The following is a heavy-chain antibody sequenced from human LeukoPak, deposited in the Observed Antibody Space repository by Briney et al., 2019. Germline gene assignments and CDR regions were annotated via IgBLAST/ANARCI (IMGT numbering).Heavy chain of an antibody. D-gene: IGHD3-22*01. J-gene: IGHJ5*02. Sequence: ASMKVSCKASGYTFTGYYLHWVRQAPGQGLEWMGWIHPNSGATNYAQEFQGRVTMTTDTSTTTAYMELRSLRSDDTAVYYCARDINGYYYDSHGYYPTDLWGQGTLVTVSS. CDR3: ARDINGYYYDSHGYYPTDL. CDR1: GYTFTGYY. V-gene: IGHV1-2*02. CDR2: IHPNSGAT.